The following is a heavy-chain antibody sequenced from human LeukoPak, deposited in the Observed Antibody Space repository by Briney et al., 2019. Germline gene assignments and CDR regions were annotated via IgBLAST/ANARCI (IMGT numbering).Heavy chain of an antibody. CDR2: IYYSGST. CDR1: GDSISNNY. V-gene: IGHV4-59*01. Sequence: SETLSLTCTVSGDSISNNYWSWMRQPPGKGLEWIGYIYYSGSTHYNPSLKSRVTMSVDTSKNHFSLKLSSVTAADTAVYYCARGGYGANDDAFDIWGQGTMVTVSS. CDR3: ARGGYGANDDAFDI. J-gene: IGHJ3*02. D-gene: IGHD4-23*01.